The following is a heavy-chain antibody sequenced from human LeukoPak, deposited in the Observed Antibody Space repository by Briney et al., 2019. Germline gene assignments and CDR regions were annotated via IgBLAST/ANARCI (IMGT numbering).Heavy chain of an antibody. CDR2: INPSNGTA. J-gene: IGHJ4*02. CDR1: GYTFTNYY. CDR3: ARDYHGSGSLTTFDY. Sequence: ASVKVSCKASGYTFTNYYMHWVRQAPGQGLEWMGIINPSNGTASSAQKFQGRVTMTGDTSTSTVYMELSSLRSDDTAVYYCARDYHGSGSLTTFDYWGQGTLVTVSS. V-gene: IGHV1-46*01. D-gene: IGHD3-10*01.